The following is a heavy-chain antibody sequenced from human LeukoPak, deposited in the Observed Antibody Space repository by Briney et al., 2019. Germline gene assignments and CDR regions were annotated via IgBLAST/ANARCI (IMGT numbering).Heavy chain of an antibody. CDR2: IIPIFGTA. J-gene: IGHJ5*02. CDR1: GGTFSSYA. V-gene: IGHV1-69*13. Sequence: SVKVFCKASGGTFSSYAISWVRQAPGQGLEWMGGIIPIFGTANCAQKFQGRVTITADESTSTAYMELSSLRSEDTAVYYCATGLFEEGNNWFDPWGQGTLVTVSS. CDR3: ATGLFEEGNNWFDP.